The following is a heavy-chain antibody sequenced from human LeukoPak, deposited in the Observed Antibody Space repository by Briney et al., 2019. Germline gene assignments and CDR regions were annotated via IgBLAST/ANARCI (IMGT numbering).Heavy chain of an antibody. CDR2: INPNSGGT. CDR1: GYTFTGHY. J-gene: IGHJ4*02. V-gene: IGHV1-2*02. CDR3: ARDRAVRGVLFDY. D-gene: IGHD3-10*01. Sequence: ASVKVSCKASGYTFTGHYMHWVRQAPGQGLEWVGWINPNSGGTNYAQKFQGTVTMTRDTSISTAYMELSRLRSDDTAVYYCARDRAVRGVLFDYWGQGTLVTVSS.